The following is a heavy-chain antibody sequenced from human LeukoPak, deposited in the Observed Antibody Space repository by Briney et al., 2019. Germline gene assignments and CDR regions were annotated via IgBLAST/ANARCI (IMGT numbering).Heavy chain of an antibody. J-gene: IGHJ4*02. CDR3: ARVGSGSYKDY. CDR1: GYSISSGYY. D-gene: IGHD1-26*01. V-gene: IGHV4-38-2*02. CDR2: IYHSGST. Sequence: SETLSLTCTVSGYSISSGYYWGWIRQPPGKGLEWIGSIYHSGSTYYNPSLKSRVTISVDTSKNQFSLKLSSVTAADTAVYYCARVGSGSYKDYWGQGTLVTVSS.